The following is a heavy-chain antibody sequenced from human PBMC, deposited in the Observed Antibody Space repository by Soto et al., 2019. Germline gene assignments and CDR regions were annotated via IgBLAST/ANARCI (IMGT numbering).Heavy chain of an antibody. J-gene: IGHJ6*02. CDR1: GYTFTTYD. D-gene: IGHD3-3*01. CDR3: ARERKFDFWRKGLDV. V-gene: IGHV1-8*01. CDR2: MDPNSGST. Sequence: QAQLVQSEAEVRKSGASVKVSCKASGYTFTTYDINWVRQAPGQGLEWLGWMDPNSGSTGYAQNFQGRITMTRNISRNTAHMELSSLQSEDTAVYYCARERKFDFWRKGLDVWGQGTTVTVSS.